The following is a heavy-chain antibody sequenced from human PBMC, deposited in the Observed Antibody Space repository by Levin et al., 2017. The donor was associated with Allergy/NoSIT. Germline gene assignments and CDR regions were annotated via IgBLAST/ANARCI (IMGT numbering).Heavy chain of an antibody. Sequence: GESLKISCAASGFTFNNDELNWVRQAPGKGLEWVSYISGSGDSIYYADSVKGRFTISRDNAKNSLYLPMNRLRAEDTAVYFCARGGGYLTNGFDYWGQGTLVTVSS. D-gene: IGHD1-26*01. J-gene: IGHJ4*02. CDR2: ISGSGDSI. CDR3: ARGGGYLTNGFDY. CDR1: GFTFNNDE. V-gene: IGHV3-48*03.